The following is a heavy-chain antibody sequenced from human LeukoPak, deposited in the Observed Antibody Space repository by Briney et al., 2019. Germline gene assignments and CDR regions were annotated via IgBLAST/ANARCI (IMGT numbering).Heavy chain of an antibody. Sequence: SVKVSCKASGGTFSGSAISWVRQAPGQGLEWMGRIIPIFGTANYAQKFQGRVTITTDESTSTAYMDLSSLRSEDTAVYYCARDISSSSPLDYWAQGTLVTVSS. CDR3: ARDISSSSPLDY. D-gene: IGHD6-6*01. CDR2: IIPIFGTA. V-gene: IGHV1-69*05. CDR1: GGTFSGSA. J-gene: IGHJ4*02.